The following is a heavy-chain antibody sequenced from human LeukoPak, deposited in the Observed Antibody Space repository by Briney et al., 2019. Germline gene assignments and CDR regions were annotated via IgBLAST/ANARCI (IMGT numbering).Heavy chain of an antibody. J-gene: IGHJ6*04. Sequence: PGGSLRLSCAASGFTFSSYAMSWVRQTPGKGLEWVSAISTNGDRTFYTDSVKGRFTISRDNSKNTLYLQMNSLRAEDTAVYYCAKAPLVVIAIMDVWGKGTTVTVSS. CDR3: AKAPLVVIAIMDV. CDR1: GFTFSSYA. CDR2: ISTNGDRT. V-gene: IGHV3-23*01. D-gene: IGHD2-21*01.